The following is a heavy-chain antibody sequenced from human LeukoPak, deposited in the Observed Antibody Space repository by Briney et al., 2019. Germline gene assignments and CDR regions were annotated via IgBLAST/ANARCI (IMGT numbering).Heavy chain of an antibody. CDR2: MNANSGNT. V-gene: IGHV1-8*01. J-gene: IGHJ4*02. Sequence: GAAVKVSCKASGYTFTSYDINWVRQATGQGLEWMGWMNANSGNTGYAQRFQDRVTFTRDTSINTAYMELSSLRSEDTAVYYCSRGASRSFDLWGQGTLVTLSS. CDR3: SRGASRSFDL. CDR1: GYTFTSYD.